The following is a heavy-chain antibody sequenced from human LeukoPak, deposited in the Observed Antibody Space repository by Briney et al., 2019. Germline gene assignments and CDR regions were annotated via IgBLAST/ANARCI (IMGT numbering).Heavy chain of an antibody. D-gene: IGHD1-26*01. V-gene: IGHV4-59*01. CDR3: ARDQPTSPVGVFDL. J-gene: IGHJ3*01. CDR1: GGSTNTNY. Sequence: SETLSLTCTVSGGSTNTNYWSWIRQRPGKELEWIGYIFYSGTTTYNPSLKSRVSISVDTSKNQFSLKLSSVTAADTAVYYCARDQPTSPVGVFDLWSQGTMVTVFS. CDR2: IFYSGTT.